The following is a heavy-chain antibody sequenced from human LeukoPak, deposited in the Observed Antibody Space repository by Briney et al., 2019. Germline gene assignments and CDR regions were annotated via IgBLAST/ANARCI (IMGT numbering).Heavy chain of an antibody. Sequence: PGGSLRLSCAACGFTFSSYAMSWVRQAPGKGLEWVSAISGSGGSTYYADSVKGRFTISRDNSKNTLYLQMNSLRAEDTAVYYCAKDQDNWNSNDAFDIWGQGTMVTVSS. V-gene: IGHV3-23*01. D-gene: IGHD1-7*01. CDR2: ISGSGGST. CDR3: AKDQDNWNSNDAFDI. CDR1: GFTFSSYA. J-gene: IGHJ3*02.